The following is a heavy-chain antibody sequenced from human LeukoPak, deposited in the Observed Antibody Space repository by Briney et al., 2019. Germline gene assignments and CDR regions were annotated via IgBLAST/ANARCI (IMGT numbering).Heavy chain of an antibody. CDR2: IYPGDSDT. CDR1: GYSFTSYW. Sequence: GESLKISCKGSGYSFTSYWIGWVRQMPGKGLEWMGIIYPGDSDTRYSPSFQGQVTISADKSISTAYLQWSSLKASDTAMYYCARHINYYDSSGYQAGDLNWFDPWGQGTLVTVSS. CDR3: ARHINYYDSSGYQAGDLNWFDP. J-gene: IGHJ5*02. D-gene: IGHD3-22*01. V-gene: IGHV5-51*01.